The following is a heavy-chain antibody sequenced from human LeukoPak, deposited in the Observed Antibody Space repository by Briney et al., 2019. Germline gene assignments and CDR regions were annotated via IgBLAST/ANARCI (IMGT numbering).Heavy chain of an antibody. CDR3: ARAGLAAAAFDY. V-gene: IGHV1-69*01. CDR2: IIPIFGTA. Sequence: GAPVKVSCKASGGTFSSYAISWVRQAPGQGLEWMGGIIPIFGTANYAQKFQGRVTITADESTSTAYMELSSLRSEDTAVYYCARAGLAAAAFDYWGQGTLVTVSS. D-gene: IGHD6-13*01. J-gene: IGHJ4*02. CDR1: GGTFSSYA.